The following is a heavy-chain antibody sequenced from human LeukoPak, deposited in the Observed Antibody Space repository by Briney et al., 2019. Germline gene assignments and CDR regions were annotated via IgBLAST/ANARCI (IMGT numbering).Heavy chain of an antibody. CDR2: IRYDGSNK. Sequence: GGSLRLSCAASGFTFSSYGMHWVRQAPGKGLEWVAFIRYDGSNKYYADSVKGRFTISRDNSKNTLYLQMNSLRAEDTAMYYCAKDVTMVRGVIPLLDYMDVWGKGTTVTVSS. CDR1: GFTFSSYG. V-gene: IGHV3-30*02. J-gene: IGHJ6*03. D-gene: IGHD3-10*01. CDR3: AKDVTMVRGVIPLLDYMDV.